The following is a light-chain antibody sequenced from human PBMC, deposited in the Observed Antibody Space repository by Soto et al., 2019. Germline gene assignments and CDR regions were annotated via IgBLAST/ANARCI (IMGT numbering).Light chain of an antibody. CDR2: AAS. J-gene: IGKJ1*01. CDR3: QQSYSTPRT. Sequence: DIQMTQSPSSLSASVGDRVTITCRASQSISNYLNWYQQKPGKAPKLLMFAASSLQSGVPSTFSGGGSGTDFTLTISCLQPEDFATYYCQQSYSTPRTFGQGTKVEIK. CDR1: QSISNY. V-gene: IGKV1-39*01.